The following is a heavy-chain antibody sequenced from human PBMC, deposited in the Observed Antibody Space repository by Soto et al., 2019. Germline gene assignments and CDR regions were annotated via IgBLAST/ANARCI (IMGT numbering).Heavy chain of an antibody. D-gene: IGHD6-13*01. CDR2: IYYSGST. CDR3: ARQAAAADRNWFDP. J-gene: IGHJ5*02. CDR1: GGSISSYY. V-gene: IGHV4-59*08. Sequence: SETLSLTCTVSGGSISSYYWSWIRQPPGKGLEWIGYIYYSGSTNYNPSLKSRVTISVDTSKNQFSLKLSSVTAADTAVYYCARQAAAADRNWFDPWGQGTLVTVSS.